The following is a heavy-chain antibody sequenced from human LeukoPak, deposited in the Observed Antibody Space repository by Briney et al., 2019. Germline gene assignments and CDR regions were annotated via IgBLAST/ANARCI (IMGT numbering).Heavy chain of an antibody. D-gene: IGHD2-2*01. CDR1: GFTVSSNY. Sequence: GGSLRLSCAASGFTVSSNYMSWVRQAPGKGLEWVSVIYSGGSTYYADSVKGRFTISRDNSKNTLYLQMNSLRSEDTAVYYCATAGDIVVVPAAIYDYYYYYMDVWGKGTTVTVSS. CDR3: ATAGDIVVVPAAIYDYYYYYMDV. CDR2: IYSGGST. V-gene: IGHV3-53*05. J-gene: IGHJ6*03.